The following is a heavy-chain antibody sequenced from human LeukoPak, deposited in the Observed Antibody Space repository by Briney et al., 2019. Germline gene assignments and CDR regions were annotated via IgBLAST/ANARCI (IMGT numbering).Heavy chain of an antibody. Sequence: GASVKVSCKASGYTFTSYYMHWVRQAPGQGLEWMGIINPSGGSTSYAQKFQGRVTMTRDTSTSTVYMELSSLRSEDTAVYYCARLGEGYCSSTSCIPPFDYWGQGTLVTVSS. CDR2: INPSGGST. CDR1: GYTFTSYY. J-gene: IGHJ4*02. V-gene: IGHV1-46*03. CDR3: ARLGEGYCSSTSCIPPFDY. D-gene: IGHD2-2*01.